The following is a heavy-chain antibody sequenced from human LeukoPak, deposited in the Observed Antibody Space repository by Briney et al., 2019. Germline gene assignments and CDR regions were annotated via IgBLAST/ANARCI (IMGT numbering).Heavy chain of an antibody. V-gene: IGHV3-21*01. Sequence: GGSLRLSCAASGFTFSSYSMNWVRQAPGKGLEWVSSISSSSSYIYYADSVKGRFTISRDNAKNSLYLQMNSLRAEDTAVYYCARLNDYGDYSSYYYYGMDVWGQGTTVTVFS. CDR2: ISSSSSYI. CDR1: GFTFSSYS. D-gene: IGHD4-17*01. CDR3: ARLNDYGDYSSYYYYGMDV. J-gene: IGHJ6*02.